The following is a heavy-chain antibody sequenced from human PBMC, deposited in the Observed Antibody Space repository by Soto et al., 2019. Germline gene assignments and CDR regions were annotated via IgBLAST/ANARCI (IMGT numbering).Heavy chain of an antibody. CDR2: IFSSGST. Sequence: SETLSLTCTVSGGSINTFYWSWVRQPAGKGLEWIGRIFSSGSTSFNPSLESRVAMSVDTSKNHFSLNLSSVIAADMAVYYCAREGSYSAYNFAHGIQLWSFDFWGQGALVTVSS. CDR1: GGSINTFY. J-gene: IGHJ4*02. D-gene: IGHD5-12*01. V-gene: IGHV4-4*07. CDR3: AREGSYSAYNFAHGIQLWSFDF.